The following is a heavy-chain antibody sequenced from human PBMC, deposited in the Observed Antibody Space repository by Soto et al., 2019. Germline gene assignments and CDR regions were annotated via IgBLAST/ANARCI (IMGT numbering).Heavy chain of an antibody. CDR3: AREVAADGTFREDVFDI. V-gene: IGHV1-69*12. J-gene: IGHJ3*02. Sequence: QVDLVQSGAEVKKPGSSVKVSCKASGGTFSNHAINWVRQAPGQGLEWMGGIIPIFTTTNYAQKFQGRVTITADESTITAYMELSSLKHDDTAVYYCAREVAADGTFREDVFDIWGQGTLVTVSS. D-gene: IGHD6-13*01. CDR1: GGTFSNHA. CDR2: IIPIFTTT.